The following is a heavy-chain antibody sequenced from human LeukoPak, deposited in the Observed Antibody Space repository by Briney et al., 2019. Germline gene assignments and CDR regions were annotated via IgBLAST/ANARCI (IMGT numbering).Heavy chain of an antibody. D-gene: IGHD5-12*01. CDR1: GGTFSSYA. CDR2: IIPIFGTA. V-gene: IGHV1-69*13. J-gene: IGHJ4*02. CDR3: ARQARLRQPIDY. Sequence: GASVKVSCKASGGTFSSYAISWVRQAPGQGLEWMGGIIPIFGTANYAQKFQGRVTITADESTSTACMELSSLRSEDTAVYYCARQARLRQPIDYWGQGTLVTVSS.